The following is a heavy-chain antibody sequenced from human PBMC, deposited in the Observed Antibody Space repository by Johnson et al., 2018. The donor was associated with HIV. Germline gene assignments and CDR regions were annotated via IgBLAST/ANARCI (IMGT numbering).Heavy chain of an antibody. CDR3: ATDRVGYYFYAFDI. CDR2: ISWNSGSI. CDR1: GFTFDNFA. J-gene: IGHJ3*02. V-gene: IGHV3-20*04. Sequence: VQLVESGGSVVRPGGSLRLSCAASGFTFDNFAMSWVRQAPGKGLEWVAGISWNSGSIGYADSVKGRFTISRDNAKNSLHVQMSILRAEDTAVYYCATDRVGYYFYAFDIWGQGTMVTVSS. D-gene: IGHD1-26*01.